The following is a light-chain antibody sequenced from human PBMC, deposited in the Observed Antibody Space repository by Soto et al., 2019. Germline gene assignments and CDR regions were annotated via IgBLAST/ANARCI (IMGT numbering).Light chain of an antibody. CDR2: GVS. CDR1: ESVNSH. V-gene: IGKV3-15*01. CDR3: QQYNNWPPWT. Sequence: ETVMTQSPVTLSVSPGERATLSCRASESVNSHLAWYQQRPGQAPRLLIYGVSTRATGVPARFSGSESGTEFTVTISSLQSEDFAVYYCQQYNNWPPWTFGQGTRVEI. J-gene: IGKJ1*01.